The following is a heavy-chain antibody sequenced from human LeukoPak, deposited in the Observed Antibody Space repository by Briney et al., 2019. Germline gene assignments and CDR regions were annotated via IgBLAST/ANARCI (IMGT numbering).Heavy chain of an antibody. CDR1: GGTFSSYA. J-gene: IGHJ4*02. CDR2: IIPIFGTA. CDR3: ARDLQAGSYFDY. Sequence: GASVKVSCKASGGTFSSYAISWVRQAPGQGLEWMGGIIPIFGTANYAQKFQGRVPITADESTSTAYMELSSLRSEDAAVYYCARDLQAGSYFDYWGQGTLVTVSS. V-gene: IGHV1-69*13. D-gene: IGHD2-2*01.